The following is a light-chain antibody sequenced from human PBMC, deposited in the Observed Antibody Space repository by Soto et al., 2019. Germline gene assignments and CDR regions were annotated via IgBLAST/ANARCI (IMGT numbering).Light chain of an antibody. CDR2: AAS. CDR1: QSIDNW. V-gene: IGKV1-5*01. J-gene: IGKJ1*01. Sequence: DIQITQSPSTLFASVGDRVTITCRASQSIDNWLAWYQQKPGKAPKLLIYAASTLETGVPSRFSGSGSGTEFTLTIKSLQPDDFATYYCQQFSSYSTFGQGTKVDIK. CDR3: QQFSSYST.